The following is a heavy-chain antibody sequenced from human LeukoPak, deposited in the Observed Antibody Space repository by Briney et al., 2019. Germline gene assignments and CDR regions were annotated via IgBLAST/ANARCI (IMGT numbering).Heavy chain of an antibody. D-gene: IGHD3-10*01. CDR3: ARGYGSRVIRVGGYYYYYYMDV. CDR1: GFTFRSYS. CDR2: ISSSSSTI. J-gene: IGHJ6*03. Sequence: GGSLRLSCAASGFTFRSYSMNWVRQAPGKGLEWVSYISSSSSTIYYADSVKGRFTISRDNAKNSLYLQINSLRAEDTAVYYCARGYGSRVIRVGGYYYYYYMDVWGKGTTVSVSS. V-gene: IGHV3-48*01.